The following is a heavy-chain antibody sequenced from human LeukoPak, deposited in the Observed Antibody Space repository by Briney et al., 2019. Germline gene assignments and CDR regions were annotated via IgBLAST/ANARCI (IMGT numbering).Heavy chain of an antibody. J-gene: IGHJ4*02. Sequence: GGSLRLSCAASGFTFSTYSMNWVRQAPGMGLERVSSIGGSSTSIYYAGSVKGRFTISRDNAKNSLYLQMNSLRAEDTAVYYCAREEGKQQMEAFDYWGQGTLVTVSS. V-gene: IGHV3-21*06. D-gene: IGHD6-13*01. CDR1: GFTFSTYS. CDR2: IGGSSTSI. CDR3: AREEGKQQMEAFDY.